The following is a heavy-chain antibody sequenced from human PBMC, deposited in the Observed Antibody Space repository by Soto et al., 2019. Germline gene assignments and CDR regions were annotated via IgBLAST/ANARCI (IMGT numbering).Heavy chain of an antibody. D-gene: IGHD6-13*01. CDR3: AKDLIAAAGTGYYYGMDV. V-gene: IGHV3-30*18. CDR2: ISYDGSNK. CDR1: GFTFSSYG. J-gene: IGHJ6*02. Sequence: QVQLVESGGGVVQPGRSLRLSCAASGFTFSSYGMHWVRQAPGKGLEWVAVISYDGSNKYYADSVKGRFTISRDNSKNTLYLQMNRLRAEDTAVYYCAKDLIAAAGTGYYYGMDVWGQGTTVTVSS.